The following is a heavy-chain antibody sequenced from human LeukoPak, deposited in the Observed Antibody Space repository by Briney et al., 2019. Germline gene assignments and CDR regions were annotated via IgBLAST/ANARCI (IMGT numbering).Heavy chain of an antibody. CDR2: ISGSGGST. J-gene: IGHJ5*02. Sequence: PGGSLRLSCAASGFTFSSYAMSWVRQAPGKGPEWVSAISGSGGSTYYADSVKGRFTFSRDNSKNTLYLQMNSLRAEDTAVYYCAKDRRGYNLEGYNWFDPWGQGTLVTVSS. CDR1: GFTFSSYA. D-gene: IGHD5-24*01. CDR3: AKDRRGYNLEGYNWFDP. V-gene: IGHV3-23*01.